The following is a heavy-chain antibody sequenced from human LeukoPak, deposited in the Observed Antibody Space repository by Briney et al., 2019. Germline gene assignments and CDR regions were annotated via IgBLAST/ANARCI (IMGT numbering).Heavy chain of an antibody. D-gene: IGHD4-23*01. CDR1: GGSISSYY. CDR3: ARDSGRYGGNPFDY. J-gene: IGHJ4*02. CDR2: IYYSGST. V-gene: IGHV4-59*01. Sequence: SETLSLTCTVSGGSISSYYWSWTRQPPGKGLEWIGYIYYSGSTNYNPSLKSRVTISVDTSKNQFSLKLSSVTAADTAVYYCARDSGRYGGNPFDYWGQGTLVTVSS.